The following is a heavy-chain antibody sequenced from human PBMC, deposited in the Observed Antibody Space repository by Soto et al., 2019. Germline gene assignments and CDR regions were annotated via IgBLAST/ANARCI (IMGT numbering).Heavy chain of an antibody. V-gene: IGHV4-30-4*01. CDR3: ARAKHSYGYLGAFDI. Sequence: QVQLQESGPGLVKPSQTLSLTCTVSGGSISRGDYYWSWIRQPPGKGLEWIGYIYYSGSTYYNPSLKSRVTISVDTSKNQFSLKLSSVTAADTAVYYCARAKHSYGYLGAFDIWGQGTMVTVSS. D-gene: IGHD5-18*01. CDR2: IYYSGST. CDR1: GGSISRGDYY. J-gene: IGHJ3*02.